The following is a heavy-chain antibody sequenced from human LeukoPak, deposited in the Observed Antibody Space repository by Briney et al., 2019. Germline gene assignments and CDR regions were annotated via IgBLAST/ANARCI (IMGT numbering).Heavy chain of an antibody. V-gene: IGHV1-69*04. CDR2: IIPILGIA. D-gene: IGHD3-10*01. Sequence: SVKVSCKASGGTFSSYAISWVRQAPGQGLEWMGRIIPILGIANYAQKFQGRVTITADKSTSTAYMELSSLRSEDTAVYYCAREVYFTMARGPFDYWGQGTLVTVSS. CDR1: GGTFSSYA. J-gene: IGHJ4*02. CDR3: AREVYFTMARGPFDY.